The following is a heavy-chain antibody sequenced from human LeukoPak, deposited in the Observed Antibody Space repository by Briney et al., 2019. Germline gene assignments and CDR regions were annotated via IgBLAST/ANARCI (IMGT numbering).Heavy chain of an antibody. Sequence: ASVKVSCKASGYSFTSYGITWVRQAPGQGLEWMGWINPYNGNTNYAQKLQGRVTMTTDTSASTAYMDLRSLRSDDTAVYYCATERSGWFFSNWGQGHLVTVSS. D-gene: IGHD6-19*01. CDR3: ATERSGWFFSN. CDR2: INPYNGNT. CDR1: GYSFTSYG. J-gene: IGHJ4*02. V-gene: IGHV1-18*01.